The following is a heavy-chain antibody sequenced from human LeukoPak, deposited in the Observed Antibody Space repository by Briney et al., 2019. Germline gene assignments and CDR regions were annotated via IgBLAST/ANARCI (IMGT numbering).Heavy chain of an antibody. J-gene: IGHJ4*02. CDR2: IYYSGST. V-gene: IGHV4-39*01. D-gene: IGHD3-22*01. CDR3: ASYSYYYDSSGYFDY. Sequence: SETLSLTCTVSGGSISSSSYYWGWIRQPPGKGLEWIGSIYYSGSTYYNPSLKSRVTISVDTSKNQFSLKLSSVTAADTAVYYCASYSYYYDSSGYFDYWGREPWSPSPQ. CDR1: GGSISSSSYY.